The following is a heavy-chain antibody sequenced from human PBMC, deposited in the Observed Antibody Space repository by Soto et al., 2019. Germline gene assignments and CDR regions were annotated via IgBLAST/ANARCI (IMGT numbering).Heavy chain of an antibody. CDR2: MNPNSGDT. V-gene: IGHV1-8*01. D-gene: IGHD3-22*01. Sequence: QVQLVQSGAEVKKPGASVKVSCKTSGYTFTSYDINWVRQATGQKLEWMGWMNPNSGDTGYAQKFQGRVTMTRNTFISTAYMDLTSLRSEDTAVYYCARGASRLIMIAEPDEGSLWLAPWGQGTLVSVSS. CDR1: GYTFTSYD. CDR3: ARGASRLIMIAEPDEGSLWLAP. J-gene: IGHJ5*02.